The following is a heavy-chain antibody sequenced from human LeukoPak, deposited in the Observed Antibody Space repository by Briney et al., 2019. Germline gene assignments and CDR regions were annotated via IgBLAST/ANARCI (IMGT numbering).Heavy chain of an antibody. V-gene: IGHV4-30-4*01. CDR2: IYYSGST. CDR1: GGSISSGDYY. J-gene: IGHJ5*02. CDR3: ARTPGIAAAGINWFDP. Sequence: SETLSLTRTVSGGSISSGDYYWSWIRQPPGKGLEWIGYIYYSGSTYYNPSLKSRVTISVDTSKNQFSLKLSSVTAADTAVYYCARTPGIAAAGINWFDPWGQGTLVTVSS. D-gene: IGHD6-13*01.